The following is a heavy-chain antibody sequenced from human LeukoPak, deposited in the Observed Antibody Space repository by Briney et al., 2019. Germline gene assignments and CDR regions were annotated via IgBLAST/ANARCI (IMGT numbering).Heavy chain of an antibody. D-gene: IGHD6-13*01. CDR3: ARRGITYSSSFFAY. V-gene: IGHV4-39*01. Sequence: SETLSLTCTVSGDSIGNSNYYWAWVRQPPGKGLEWLGSIFYSGSTYYNPSLKSRVTISVDTSKNQFSLNLHSVTAAHTATYYCARRGITYSSSFFAYWGQGTLVTVSS. CDR2: IFYSGST. J-gene: IGHJ4*02. CDR1: GDSIGNSNYY.